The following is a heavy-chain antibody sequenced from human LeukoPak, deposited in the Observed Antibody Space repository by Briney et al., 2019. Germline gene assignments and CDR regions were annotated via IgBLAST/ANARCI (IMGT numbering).Heavy chain of an antibody. CDR3: ARQDWRAFDI. Sequence: PGGSLRLSCAASGFTFSSYAMHWVRQAPGKGLEWVAVISYDGSNKYYADSVKGRFTISRDNAKNSLYLQMNSLRAEDTAVYYCARQDWRAFDIWGQGTMVTVSS. CDR1: GFTFSSYA. J-gene: IGHJ3*02. D-gene: IGHD3-9*01. CDR2: ISYDGSNK. V-gene: IGHV3-30-3*01.